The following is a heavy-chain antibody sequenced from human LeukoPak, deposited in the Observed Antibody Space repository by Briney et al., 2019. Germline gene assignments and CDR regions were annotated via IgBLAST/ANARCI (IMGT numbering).Heavy chain of an antibody. CDR1: GYTFTDYY. V-gene: IGHV1-2*02. CDR2: INPNSGDT. CDR3: ARPNGGYYNWFDP. Sequence: GASVKVSCKASGYTFTDYYIHWVRQAPGQGLEWMGWINPNSGDTNYAQNFQDRVTLTRDTSISTAYMELTNLRSDDTAVYYCARPNGGYYNWFDPGGQGTLVTVSS. D-gene: IGHD5-12*01. J-gene: IGHJ5*02.